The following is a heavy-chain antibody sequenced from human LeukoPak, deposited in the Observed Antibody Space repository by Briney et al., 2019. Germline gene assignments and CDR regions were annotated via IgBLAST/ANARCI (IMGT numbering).Heavy chain of an antibody. CDR1: GGSLSSYY. CDR2: IYYSGST. V-gene: IGHV4-59*01. J-gene: IGHJ4*02. D-gene: IGHD5-24*01. Sequence: PSETLSLTCTVSGGSLSSYYWSWIRQPPGQGLEWIGYIYYSGSTNYNPSLKSRVTISVDTSKNQSSLKLSSVTAADTAVYYCARGQRWLHLIDYWGQGTLVTVSS. CDR3: ARGQRWLHLIDY.